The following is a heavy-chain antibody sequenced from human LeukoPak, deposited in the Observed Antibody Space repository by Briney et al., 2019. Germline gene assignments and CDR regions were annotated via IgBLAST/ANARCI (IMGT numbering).Heavy chain of an antibody. CDR1: GYSFTSYW. Sequence: PGESLKISRKGSGYSFTSYWIGWVRQMPGKGLEWMGIIYPGDSDTRYSPSFQGQVTISADKSISTAYLQWSSLKASDTAMYYCARPITMIVVVDSSLAFDIWGQGTMVTVSS. CDR3: ARPITMIVVVDSSLAFDI. V-gene: IGHV5-51*01. CDR2: IYPGDSDT. D-gene: IGHD3-22*01. J-gene: IGHJ3*02.